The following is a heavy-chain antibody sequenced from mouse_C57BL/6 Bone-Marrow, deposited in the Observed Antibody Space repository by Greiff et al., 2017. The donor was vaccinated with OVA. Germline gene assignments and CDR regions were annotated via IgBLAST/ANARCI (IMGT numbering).Heavy chain of an antibody. CDR2: IYPRSGNT. J-gene: IGHJ2*01. V-gene: IGHV1-81*01. D-gene: IGHD2-1*01. CDR3: ARWGLLPFDY. CDR1: GYTFTSYG. Sequence: QVQLQQSGAELARPGASVKLSCKASGYTFTSYGISWVKQRTGQGLEWIGEIYPRSGNTYYNEKFKGKATLTADKSSSTAYMELRSLTSEDSAVYFCARWGLLPFDYWGQGTTLTVSS.